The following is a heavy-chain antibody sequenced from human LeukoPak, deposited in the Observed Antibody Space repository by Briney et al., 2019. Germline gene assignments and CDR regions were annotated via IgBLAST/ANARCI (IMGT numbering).Heavy chain of an antibody. D-gene: IGHD3-22*01. CDR1: GFTFSSYA. CDR2: ISGSGGST. V-gene: IGHV3-23*01. Sequence: GGSLRLSCAASGFTFSSYAMSWVRQAPGKGLEWVSSISGSGGSTNYADSVKGRFTTSRDNSKNTLYLQMNSLGDEDTAVYYCAKSSYYDSSGYYREYYFDFWGQGTLVTVSS. J-gene: IGHJ4*02. CDR3: AKSSYYDSSGYYREYYFDF.